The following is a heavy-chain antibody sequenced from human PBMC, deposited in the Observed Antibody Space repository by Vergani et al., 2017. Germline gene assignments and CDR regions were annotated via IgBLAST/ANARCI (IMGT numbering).Heavy chain of an antibody. CDR1: GYTFNTYA. J-gene: IGHJ4*03. CDR3: AREGGPNSI. CDR2: INTNNGDP. V-gene: IGHV7-4-1*02. Sequence: QVLVVQSGSEFKKPGASVKVSCKPSGYTFNTYAICWVRQAPGQGLEWMGWINTNNGDPTYDQDFTGRFIFSLDTSASTAYLEINNLKPEDTAFYYCAREGGPNSIWGQGTLVTVSS. D-gene: IGHD2-21*01.